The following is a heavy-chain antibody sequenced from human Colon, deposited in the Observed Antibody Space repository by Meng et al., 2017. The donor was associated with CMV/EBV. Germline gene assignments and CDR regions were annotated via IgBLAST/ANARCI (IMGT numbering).Heavy chain of an antibody. V-gene: IGHV4-4*07. D-gene: IGHD3-10*01. J-gene: IGHJ1*01. CDR2: IYSNGRI. CDR3: GRAGARGVPIDV. CDR1: GGSISGHS. Sequence: QVQLQESGPGLVKPWETPSLTCTVSGGSISGHSWTWIRRPTGEGLQWLGRIYSNGRIDENYSLRSRVTISVDTSKNQLSLRLTSVTAADTAVYYCGRAGARGVPIDVWGRGTLVTASS.